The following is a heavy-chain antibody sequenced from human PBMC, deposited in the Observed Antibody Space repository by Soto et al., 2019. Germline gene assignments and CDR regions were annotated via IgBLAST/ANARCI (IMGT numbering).Heavy chain of an antibody. CDR1: GYTFTSYD. V-gene: IGHV1-8*01. CDR3: ARVRPITIFGVVHPWYYGMDV. CDR2: MNPNSGNT. Sequence: ASVKVSCKASGYTFTSYDTNWVRQATGQGLEWMGWMNPNSGNTGYAQKFQGRVTMTRNTSISTAYMELSSLRSEDTAVYYCARVRPITIFGVVHPWYYGMDVWGQGTTVTVSS. J-gene: IGHJ6*02. D-gene: IGHD3-3*01.